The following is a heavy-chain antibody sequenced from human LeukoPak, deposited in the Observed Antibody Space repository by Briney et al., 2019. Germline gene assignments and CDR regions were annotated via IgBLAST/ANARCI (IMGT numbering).Heavy chain of an antibody. J-gene: IGHJ4*02. CDR2: IYHSGTT. CDR3: ARDSSVTAVPFDY. Sequence: SETLSLTCNVSGDSISSGGYYWSWIRQHPGKGLEWIGYIYHSGTTYYNPSLKSRVTISVDTSKNQFSLRLTSVTDADTAVYYCARDSSVTAVPFDYWGRGTLVTVSS. CDR1: GDSISSGGYY. D-gene: IGHD2-21*02. V-gene: IGHV4-31*03.